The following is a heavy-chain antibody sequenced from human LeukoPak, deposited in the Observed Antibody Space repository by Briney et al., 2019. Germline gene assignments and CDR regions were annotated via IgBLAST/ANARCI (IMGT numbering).Heavy chain of an antibody. V-gene: IGHV4-59*01. CDR3: ARYSSGWYSPFDY. D-gene: IGHD6-19*01. Sequence: PSETPSLTCTVSGGSISSYYWSWIRQPPGKGLEWIGYIYYSGSTNYNPSLKSRVTISVDTSKNQFSLKLSSVTAADTAVYYCARYSSGWYSPFDYWGQGTLVTVSS. CDR1: GGSISSYY. CDR2: IYYSGST. J-gene: IGHJ4*02.